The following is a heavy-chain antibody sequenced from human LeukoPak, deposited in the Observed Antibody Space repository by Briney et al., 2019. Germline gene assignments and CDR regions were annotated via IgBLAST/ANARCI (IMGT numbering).Heavy chain of an antibody. Sequence: PGESLKISCQGSGYSITTYWIGWVRQKPGKGLEWLGSIYPGDSDTTYNPSFQGQVTISVDKSISTAYLQWSSLRASDTAMYYCTTMRELEFEEYYFDSWGQGTLVTVSS. D-gene: IGHD1-1*01. CDR1: GYSITTYW. V-gene: IGHV5-51*01. CDR2: IYPGDSDT. J-gene: IGHJ4*02. CDR3: TTMRELEFEEYYFDS.